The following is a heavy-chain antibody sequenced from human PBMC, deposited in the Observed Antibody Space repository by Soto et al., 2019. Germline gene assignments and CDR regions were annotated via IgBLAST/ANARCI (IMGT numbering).Heavy chain of an antibody. V-gene: IGHV4-31*03. CDR3: VRDSPTGYFDY. D-gene: IGHD4-17*01. CDR1: GGSISSGGYY. Sequence: SETLSLTCTVSGGSISSGGYYWSWIRQHPGKGLEWIGYIYYSGSTYYNPSLKSRVTISVDTSKNQFSLKLSSVTAADTAVYYCVRDSPTGYFDYWGQGTLVTVSS. CDR2: IYYSGST. J-gene: IGHJ4*02.